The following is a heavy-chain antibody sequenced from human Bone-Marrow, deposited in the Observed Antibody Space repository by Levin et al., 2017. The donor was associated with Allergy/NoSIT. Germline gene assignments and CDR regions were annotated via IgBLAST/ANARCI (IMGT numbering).Heavy chain of an antibody. CDR2: ISWNSGSI. CDR3: AKDIGAGDAGTGHDYSGAFDI. D-gene: IGHD6-13*01. CDR1: GFTFDDYA. Sequence: GGSLRLSCAASGFTFDDYAMHWVRQAPGKGLEWVSGISWNSGSIGYADSVKGRFTISRDNAKNSLYLQMNSLRAEDTALYYCAKDIGAGDAGTGHDYSGAFDIWGQGTMVTVSS. J-gene: IGHJ3*02. V-gene: IGHV3-9*01.